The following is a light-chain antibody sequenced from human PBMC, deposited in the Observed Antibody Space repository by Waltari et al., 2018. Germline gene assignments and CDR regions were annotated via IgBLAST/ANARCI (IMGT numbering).Light chain of an antibody. CDR3: EAWDDSLNGPV. CDR1: SSNIGSNS. Sequence: QSVLTQPPSASGTPGQRVTIFCSGRSSNIGSNSVNWYQQLPGTAPKLLMYGNDLRPSGVLDRLSGSKSCTSASLAISGLQSEEDADYYCEAWDDSLNGPVFGGGTKLTVL. CDR2: GND. V-gene: IGLV1-44*01. J-gene: IGLJ2*01.